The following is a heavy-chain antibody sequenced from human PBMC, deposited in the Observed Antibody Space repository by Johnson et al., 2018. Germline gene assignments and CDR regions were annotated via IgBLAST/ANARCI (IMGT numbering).Heavy chain of an antibody. V-gene: IGHV3-9*01. J-gene: IGHJ1*01. CDR2: ISWNSGSI. CDR3: AKDIVGYYDNSGLRGYFQH. Sequence: VQLVQSGGGLVQPGRSLRLSCAASGFTFDDYAMHWVRQAPGKGLEWVSGISWNSGSIHYADSVKGRFTISRDSAKNSLYLQMNSLRTEDTALYYCAKDIVGYYDNSGLRGYFQHWGQGTLVTVSS. D-gene: IGHD3-22*01. CDR1: GFTFDDYA.